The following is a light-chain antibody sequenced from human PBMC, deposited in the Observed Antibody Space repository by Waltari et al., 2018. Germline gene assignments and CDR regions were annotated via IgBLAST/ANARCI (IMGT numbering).Light chain of an antibody. Sequence: QTVVTQEPSLSVSPGGTVTLTCALSSGSVSSTSYATWYQQTPGQPPRTLGYKGNSRSSGVPERFSGTILGNKAALTITGAQADDESAYYCSIYMGSGIWVFGGGTKLTVL. CDR3: SIYMGSGIWV. CDR1: SGSVSSTSY. J-gene: IGLJ3*02. V-gene: IGLV8-61*01. CDR2: KGN.